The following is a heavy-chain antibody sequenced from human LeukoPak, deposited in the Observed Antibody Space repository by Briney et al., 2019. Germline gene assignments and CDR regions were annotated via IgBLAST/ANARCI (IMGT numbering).Heavy chain of an antibody. D-gene: IGHD3-22*01. Sequence: SETLSLTCAVYGGSFSGYYWSWIRQPPGKGLEWIGEINHSGSTNYNPSLKCRVTISVDTSKNQFSLKLSSVTAADTAVYYCARGRGSDSSGYPRWGQGTLVTVSS. CDR3: ARGRGSDSSGYPR. CDR2: INHSGST. J-gene: IGHJ4*02. V-gene: IGHV4-34*01. CDR1: GGSFSGYY.